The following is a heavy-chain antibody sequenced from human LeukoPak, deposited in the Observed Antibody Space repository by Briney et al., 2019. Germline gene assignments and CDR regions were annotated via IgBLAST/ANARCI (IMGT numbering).Heavy chain of an antibody. CDR1: GFTFSGYW. CDR3: ARDSLFYRDFDY. CDR2: IKQDGSEK. V-gene: IGHV3-7*01. J-gene: IGHJ4*02. Sequence: GGSLRLSCAASGFTFSGYWMSWVRQAPGKGLEWVANIKQDGSEKYYVDSVKGRFTISRDNAKNSLYLQMNSLRAEDTAVYYCARDSLFYRDFDYWGQGTLVTVSS. D-gene: IGHD3-16*02.